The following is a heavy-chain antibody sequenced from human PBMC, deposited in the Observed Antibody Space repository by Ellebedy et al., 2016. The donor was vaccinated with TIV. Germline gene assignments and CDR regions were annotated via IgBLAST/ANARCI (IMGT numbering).Heavy chain of an antibody. V-gene: IGHV5-10-1*01. J-gene: IGHJ3*02. CDR2: IDPSDSYT. CDR1: GYSFTSYW. CDR3: ARRIAVAGNHDAFDI. D-gene: IGHD6-19*01. Sequence: GESLKISCKGSGYSFTSYWISWVRQMPGKGLEWMGRIDPSDSYTNYSPSFQGHVTISADKSISTAYLQWSSLKASDTAMYYCARRIAVAGNHDAFDIWGQGTMVTVSS.